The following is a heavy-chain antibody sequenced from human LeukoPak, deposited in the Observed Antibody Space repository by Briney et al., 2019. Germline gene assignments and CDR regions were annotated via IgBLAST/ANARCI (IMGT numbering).Heavy chain of an antibody. CDR2: ISGSGGRT. CDR1: GFTSNTYA. V-gene: IGHV3-23*01. D-gene: IGHD4-23*01. Sequence: QPGGSLRLSCVASGFTSNTYAMSWVRQAPGKGLEWVSGISGSGGRTYYYTDSVKGRFTISRDNSKNTLYLQMNSLRAEDTAVYYCAKDLGTTVVKAQNDAFDIWGQGTMVTVSS. J-gene: IGHJ3*02. CDR3: AKDLGTTVVKAQNDAFDI.